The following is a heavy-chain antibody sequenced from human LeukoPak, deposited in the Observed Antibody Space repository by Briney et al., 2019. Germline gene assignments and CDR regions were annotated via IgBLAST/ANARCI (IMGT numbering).Heavy chain of an antibody. J-gene: IGHJ4*02. D-gene: IGHD2-15*01. V-gene: IGHV3-48*02. CDR3: ARARASGRSGFDY. CDR2: ISSSSSSTI. Sequence: PGGSLRLSCAASGLTVSSYSMNWVRQAPGKGLEWVSYISSSSSSTIYYADSVKGRFTISRDNAKNSLYLQMNSLRDEDTAVYYCARARASGRSGFDYWGQGTLVTVSS. CDR1: GLTVSSYS.